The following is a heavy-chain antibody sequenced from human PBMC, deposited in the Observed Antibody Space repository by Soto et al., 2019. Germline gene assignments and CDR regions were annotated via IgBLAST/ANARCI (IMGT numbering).Heavy chain of an antibody. Sequence: PGGSLRLSCAASGFTFSSYGMHWVRQAPGKGLEWVAVISYDGSNKYYADTVKGRFTISRDNSKNTLYLQMNSLRAEDTAVYYCAKDLGIAARPDYYYGMDVWGQGTTVTVSS. CDR2: ISYDGSNK. CDR3: AKDLGIAARPDYYYGMDV. V-gene: IGHV3-30*18. CDR1: GFTFSSYG. D-gene: IGHD6-6*01. J-gene: IGHJ6*02.